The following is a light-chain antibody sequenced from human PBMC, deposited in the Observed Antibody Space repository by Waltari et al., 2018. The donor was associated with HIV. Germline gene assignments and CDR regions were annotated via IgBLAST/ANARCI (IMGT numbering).Light chain of an antibody. J-gene: IGKJ2*01. Sequence: DIQMTQSPSSLSASVGDRVTITCQASQDISNYLNWYQQKPWKAPKLLIYDASNLETGVPSRFSGSGSVTDFTFTISSLQPEDIATYYCQQYDNLPSYTFGQGTKLEIK. CDR1: QDISNY. CDR2: DAS. CDR3: QQYDNLPSYT. V-gene: IGKV1-33*01.